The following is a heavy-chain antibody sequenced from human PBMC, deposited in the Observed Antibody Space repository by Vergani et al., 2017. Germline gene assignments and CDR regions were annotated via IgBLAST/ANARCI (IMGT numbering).Heavy chain of an antibody. CDR1: GGSISSGGYY. D-gene: IGHD3-22*01. J-gene: IGHJ4*02. CDR3: AREYDSSGYYHPFDC. Sequence: QVQLQESGQGLVKPSQTLSLTCTVSGGSISSGGYYWCGIRQPPGKGLEWIGYIYYSGSTYYNPSLKSRVTISVETSKNQFSLKPSSVTAADTAVYCCAREYDSSGYYHPFDCWGQGTLVTVSS. CDR2: IYYSGST. V-gene: IGHV4-31*03.